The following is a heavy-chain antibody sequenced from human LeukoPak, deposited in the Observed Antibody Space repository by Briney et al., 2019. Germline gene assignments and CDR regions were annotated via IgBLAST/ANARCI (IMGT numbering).Heavy chain of an antibody. Sequence: GGSLRLSCAASGFTFSSYSMTWVRQAPGKGLEWVSSISSSSSYIYYADSVKGRFTISRDNAKNSLYLQMNSLRAEDTAVYYCARELVLGSGSYQDGAFDIWGQGTMVTVSS. CDR1: GFTFSSYS. D-gene: IGHD3-10*01. CDR2: ISSSSSYI. J-gene: IGHJ3*02. V-gene: IGHV3-21*01. CDR3: ARELVLGSGSYQDGAFDI.